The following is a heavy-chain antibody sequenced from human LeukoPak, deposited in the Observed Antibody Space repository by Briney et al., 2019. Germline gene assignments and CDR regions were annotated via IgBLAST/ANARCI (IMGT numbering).Heavy chain of an antibody. V-gene: IGHV3-21*01. CDR1: GFTFSSYS. CDR2: ISSSSSYI. Sequence: KPGGSLRLSCAASGFTFSSYSMNWARQAPGKGLEWVLSISSSSSYIYYADSVKGRFTISRDNAKNSLYLQMNSLRAEDTAVYYCARGPTHYYYYGMDVWGQGTTVTVSS. J-gene: IGHJ6*02. CDR3: ARGPTHYYYYGMDV.